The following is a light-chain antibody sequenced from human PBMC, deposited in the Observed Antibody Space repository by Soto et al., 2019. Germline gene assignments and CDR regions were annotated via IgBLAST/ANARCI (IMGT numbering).Light chain of an antibody. V-gene: IGLV7-43*01. Sequence: QAVVTQEPSLTVPPGGTVTLTCASSTGAVTSGYYPNWFQQKPGQAPRPLIYSTSNKHSWTPARFSGSLLGGKAALTLSGVQPEDEADYYCLLYYGGPWVFGGGTKLTVL. CDR3: LLYYGGPWV. CDR1: TGAVTSGYY. J-gene: IGLJ3*02. CDR2: STS.